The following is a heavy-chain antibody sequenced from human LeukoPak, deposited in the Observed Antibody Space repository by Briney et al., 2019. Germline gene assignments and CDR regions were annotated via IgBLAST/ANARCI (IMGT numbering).Heavy chain of an antibody. CDR2: IRYDGSNK. Sequence: PGGSLRLSCEVSGFTLSSYTMNWVRQAPGKGLEWVAFIRYDGSNKYYADSVKGRFTISRDNSKNTLYLQMNSLRAEDMAVYYCAKNPAAGTQVLFDYWGQGTLVTVSS. V-gene: IGHV3-30*02. D-gene: IGHD6-13*01. CDR3: AKNPAAGTQVLFDY. J-gene: IGHJ4*02. CDR1: GFTLSSYT.